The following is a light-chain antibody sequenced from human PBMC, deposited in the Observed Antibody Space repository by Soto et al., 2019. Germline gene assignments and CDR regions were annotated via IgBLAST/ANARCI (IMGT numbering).Light chain of an antibody. CDR2: QVT. Sequence: QSVLTQPASVSGSPGQSITISCTGTSSDIGGYYYVSWYQHHPGRAPKLLIYQVTNRPSRVSNRFSGSKSGNTASLTISGLQAEDEAHYFCTSYRRGPLYVFGNGTKVTVL. CDR1: SSDIGGYYY. CDR3: TSYRRGPLYV. J-gene: IGLJ1*01. V-gene: IGLV2-14*01.